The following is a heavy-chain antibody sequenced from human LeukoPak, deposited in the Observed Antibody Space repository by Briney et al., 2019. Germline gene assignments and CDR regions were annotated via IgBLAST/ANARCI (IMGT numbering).Heavy chain of an antibody. V-gene: IGHV7-4-1*02. CDR2: INTNTGNP. D-gene: IGHD1-26*01. CDR3: ARDGSYSPRCWFDP. Sequence: GASVKVSCKASGYTFTTYAMNWVRQAPGRGLEWMGWINTNTGNPTYAQGFTGRFVLSLDTSVSTAYLQISSLKAEDTAVYYCARDGSYSPRCWFDPWGQGTLVTVSS. CDR1: GYTFTTYA. J-gene: IGHJ5*02.